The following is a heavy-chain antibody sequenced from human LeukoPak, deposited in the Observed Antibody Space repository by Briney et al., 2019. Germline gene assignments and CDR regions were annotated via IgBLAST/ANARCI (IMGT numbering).Heavy chain of an antibody. CDR1: GGSFSGYY. D-gene: IGHD2-15*01. V-gene: IGHV4-34*01. Sequence: PSETLSLTCAVYGGSFSGYYWSWIRQPPGKGLEWIGEINHSGSTNYNPSLKSRVTISVDTSKNQFSLKLSSVTAADTAVYYCTRVRGYYIDYWSQGTLVTVSS. J-gene: IGHJ4*02. CDR3: TRVRGYYIDY. CDR2: INHSGST.